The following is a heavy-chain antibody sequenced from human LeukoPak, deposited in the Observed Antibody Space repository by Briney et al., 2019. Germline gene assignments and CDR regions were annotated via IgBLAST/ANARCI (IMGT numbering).Heavy chain of an antibody. CDR1: GFTFSSYS. CDR3: ASAEYCTSTSCRPYYLDY. CDR2: ISSSSSTI. V-gene: IGHV3-48*01. J-gene: IGHJ4*02. Sequence: GGSLRLSCAASGFTFSSYSMNWVRQAPGKGLEWVSYISSSSSTIYYADSVKGRFTISRDNAKNSLYLQMNSLRAEDTAVYYCASAEYCTSTSCRPYYLDYWGQGTLVTVSS. D-gene: IGHD2-2*01.